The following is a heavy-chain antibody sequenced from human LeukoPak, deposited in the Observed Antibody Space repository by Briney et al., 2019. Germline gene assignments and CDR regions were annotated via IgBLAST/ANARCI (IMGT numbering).Heavy chain of an antibody. J-gene: IGHJ4*02. Sequence: SETLSLTCTVSNGSITSHYWSWIRQSPAQGPECIGYVYYSGSTSYNPSLKSRVTVSMDTSKKQFSLIMKSVSGADTAVYFCARFNWGGYYFDSWGQGALVTVSS. D-gene: IGHD7-27*01. V-gene: IGHV4-59*08. CDR3: ARFNWGGYYFDS. CDR2: VYYSGST. CDR1: NGSITSHY.